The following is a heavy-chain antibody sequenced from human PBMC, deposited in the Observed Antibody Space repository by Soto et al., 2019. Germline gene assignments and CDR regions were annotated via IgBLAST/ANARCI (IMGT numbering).Heavy chain of an antibody. D-gene: IGHD4-17*01. Sequence: PSQTLSLTCAISGDSVSSNSAAWNWIRQSPSGGLEWLGRIYYRSRWYNDYAVSVRSRITINPDTSKNQFSLHLNSVTPEDTAVYYCARDDYGDYEGYLDAFDIWGQGTMVTVSS. CDR2: IYYRSRWYN. CDR3: ARDDYGDYEGYLDAFDI. V-gene: IGHV6-1*01. J-gene: IGHJ3*02. CDR1: GDSVSSNSAA.